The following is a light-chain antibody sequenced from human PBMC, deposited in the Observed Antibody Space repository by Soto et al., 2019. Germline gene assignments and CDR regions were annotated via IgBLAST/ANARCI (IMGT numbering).Light chain of an antibody. J-gene: IGKJ1*01. CDR2: DAS. V-gene: IGKV1-5*01. Sequence: DIQMTQSPSTLSASVENRVTITCRASQSISNWLAWYQQKPGKAPKLLIYDASTLDSGVPSRFSGSGSGTEFTLTISSIQPDDFATYYCQQYNSYPWTFGQGTKVEIK. CDR3: QQYNSYPWT. CDR1: QSISNW.